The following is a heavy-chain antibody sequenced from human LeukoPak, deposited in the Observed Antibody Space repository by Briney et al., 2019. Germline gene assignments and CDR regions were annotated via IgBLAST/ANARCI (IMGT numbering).Heavy chain of an antibody. CDR3: ARDLAPAYYDYVWGSYRKKYYFDY. Sequence: ASVKVSCKASGYTFTGYYMHWVRQAPGQGLEWMGWINPNSGGTNYAQKFQGRVTMTRDTSISTAYMELSRLRSDDTAVYYCARDLAPAYYDYVWGSYRKKYYFDYWGQGTQVTVSS. D-gene: IGHD3-16*02. V-gene: IGHV1-2*02. CDR2: INPNSGGT. J-gene: IGHJ4*02. CDR1: GYTFTGYY.